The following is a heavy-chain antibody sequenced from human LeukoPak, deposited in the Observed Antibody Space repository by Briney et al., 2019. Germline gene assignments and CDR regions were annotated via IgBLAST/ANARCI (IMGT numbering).Heavy chain of an antibody. D-gene: IGHD2-21*02. CDR2: MHVGSGNT. V-gene: IGHV1-2*02. CDR3: AREGSYCDGGDCYSFDF. Sequence: ASVQVSCKASGYTFIAHYLHWVRQAPGLGPEWLGWMHVGSGNTRYAPKFQDRVTLSRDTYINTAYMELSSLTSDDTAVYCCAREGSYCDGGDCYSFDFWGQGTLVTVSS. J-gene: IGHJ4*02. CDR1: GYTFIAHY.